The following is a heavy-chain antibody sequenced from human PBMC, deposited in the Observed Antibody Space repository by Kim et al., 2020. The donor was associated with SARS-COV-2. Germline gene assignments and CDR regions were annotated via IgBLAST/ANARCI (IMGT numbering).Heavy chain of an antibody. D-gene: IGHD4-17*01. CDR3: ARGDYGGNSGAGGMDV. V-gene: IGHV3-48*03. Sequence: GGSLRLSCAASGFTFSSYEMNWVRQAPGKGLEWVSYISSSGSTIYYADSVKGRFTISRDNAKNSLYLQMNSLRAEDTAVYYCARGDYGGNSGAGGMDVWGQGTTVTVSS. CDR2: ISSSGSTI. CDR1: GFTFSSYE. J-gene: IGHJ6*02.